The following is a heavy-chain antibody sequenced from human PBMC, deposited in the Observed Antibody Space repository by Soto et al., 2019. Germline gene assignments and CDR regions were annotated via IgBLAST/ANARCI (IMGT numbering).Heavy chain of an antibody. CDR1: GFTFSIYS. J-gene: IGHJ5*02. Sequence: LRLSFAASGFTFSIYSMNWVRQAPGKGLEWVSSISSSSSYIYYADSVKGRFTISRDNAKNSLYLQMNSLRAEDTAVYYCARDLYSGSHVHWFERQGQGSLVRVSS. D-gene: IGHD1-26*01. CDR3: ARDLYSGSHVHWFER. V-gene: IGHV3-21*01. CDR2: ISSSSSYI.